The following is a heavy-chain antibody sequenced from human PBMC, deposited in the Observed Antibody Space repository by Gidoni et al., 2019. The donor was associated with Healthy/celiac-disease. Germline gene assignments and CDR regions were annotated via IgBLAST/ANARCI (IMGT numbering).Heavy chain of an antibody. V-gene: IGHV1-24*01. Sequence: QVQLVQSGAEVKKPVSSVKVSCKVSGYTLTELSMHWVRQAPGKGLEWMGGFDPEDGETIYEQKFQGRVTMTEETSTDTAYMELSSLRSEDTAVYYCATQPSSGWYFDPWGQGTRVTVSS. CDR3: ATQPSSGWYFDP. CDR1: GYTLTELS. J-gene: IGHJ5*02. CDR2: FDPEDGET. D-gene: IGHD6-19*01.